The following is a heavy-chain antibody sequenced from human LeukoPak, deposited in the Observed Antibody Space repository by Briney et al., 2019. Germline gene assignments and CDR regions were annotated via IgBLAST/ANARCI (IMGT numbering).Heavy chain of an antibody. D-gene: IGHD3-3*01. CDR1: GYTFTSYG. Sequence: ASVKVSCKASGYTFTSYGINWVRQAPGQGLEWMGWISAYNGNTNYAQKLQGRVTMTTDTSTSTAYMELRSLRSDDTAVYYCARHIFGVVIPDYWGQGTLVTVSS. CDR2: ISAYNGNT. J-gene: IGHJ4*02. CDR3: ARHIFGVVIPDY. V-gene: IGHV1-18*01.